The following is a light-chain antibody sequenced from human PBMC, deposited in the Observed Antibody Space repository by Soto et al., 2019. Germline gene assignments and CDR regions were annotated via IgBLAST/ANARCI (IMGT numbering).Light chain of an antibody. CDR1: SSDVGTYNL. CDR2: EGS. J-gene: IGLJ2*01. CDR3: CSYAGGSTFF. V-gene: IGLV2-23*03. Sequence: QSVLTQPASVSGSPGQSITISCTGTSSDVGTYNLVSWYQHHPGKAPKLMIYEGSKRPSGVSNRFSGSKSGNTASLTISGLQAEDEAAYYCCSYAGGSTFFFGGGTKVTVL.